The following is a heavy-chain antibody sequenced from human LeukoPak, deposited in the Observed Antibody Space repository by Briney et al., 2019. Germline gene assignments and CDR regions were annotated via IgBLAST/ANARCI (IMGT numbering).Heavy chain of an antibody. V-gene: IGHV4-59*11. J-gene: IGHJ4*02. CDR2: ISYSGSA. CDR1: GGSITSHY. Sequence: SETLSLTCTVSGGSITSHYWSWIRQPPGKGLEWIGYISYSGSAGYNPSHQSRVTISIDTPKNQFSLRLSSVTAADTAVYYCSSRDVATGIDFWGQGTLVTVSS. CDR3: SSRDVATGIDF.